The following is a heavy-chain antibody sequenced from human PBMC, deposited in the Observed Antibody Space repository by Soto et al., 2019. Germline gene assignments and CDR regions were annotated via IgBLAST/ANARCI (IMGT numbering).Heavy chain of an antibody. J-gene: IGHJ4*02. V-gene: IGHV3-7*05. D-gene: IGHD5-18*01. CDR1: GFSFSDYW. CDR2: IKQDGSEK. CDR3: AAGRWMVRY. Sequence: SGGGLVQPGGSLRVSCETSGFSFSDYWMSWVRQAPGKGMEWVANIKQDGSEKNYVDSVKGRFTISRDNAKSSVYLQMNSLRGEDTAVYHCAAGRWMVRYWGLGTLVTVSS.